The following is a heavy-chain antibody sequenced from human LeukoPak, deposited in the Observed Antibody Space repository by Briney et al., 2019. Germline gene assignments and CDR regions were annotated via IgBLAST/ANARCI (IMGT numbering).Heavy chain of an antibody. CDR1: GGSFSGYF. Sequence: SETLSLTCAVYGGSFSGYFWSWLRQTPGKGLEWIGEIDHSGTTNYNPSLRSRVTISVDTSKNQFSLRLTSVTAADTAVYYCACRGIGSESNYKGDFEYWGQGVLVTVSS. CDR3: ACRGIGSESNYKGDFEY. J-gene: IGHJ4*02. D-gene: IGHD3-10*01. CDR2: IDHSGTT. V-gene: IGHV4-34*01.